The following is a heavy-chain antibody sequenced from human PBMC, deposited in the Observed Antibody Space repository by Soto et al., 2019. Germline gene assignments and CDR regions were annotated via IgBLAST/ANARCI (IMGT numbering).Heavy chain of an antibody. CDR2: VIPVFNTS. V-gene: IGHV1-69*01. CDR1: GGAFGRYS. D-gene: IGHD4-17*01. Sequence: QVQLEQSGPEVKRPGTSVKVPCKASGGAFGRYSVSWVRQAPGQGLEWIGGVIPVFNTSNYSLKFQGRVAIFADLSTNTVFMELRSLRSEDTALYYCARGDEMTAVTIFEYWGQGTLVTVSS. CDR3: ARGDEMTAVTIFEY. J-gene: IGHJ4*02.